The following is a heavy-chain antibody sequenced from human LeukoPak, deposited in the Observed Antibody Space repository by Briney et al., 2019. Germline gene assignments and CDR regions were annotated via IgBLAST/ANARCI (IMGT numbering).Heavy chain of an antibody. D-gene: IGHD6-19*01. Sequence: SETLSLTCTVSGDSISGYYWSWIRRPPGKGLEWIGYVYHTGHTHYSPSLKSRVTVSLDTSRDQVSLMLSSVTAADTAVYYCARQAVAGDVDYWGQGTLVTVSS. V-gene: IGHV4-59*01. J-gene: IGHJ4*02. CDR3: ARQAVAGDVDY. CDR2: VYHTGHT. CDR1: GDSISGYY.